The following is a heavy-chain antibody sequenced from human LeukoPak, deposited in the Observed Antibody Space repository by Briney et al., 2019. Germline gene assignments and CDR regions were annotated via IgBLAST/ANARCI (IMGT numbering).Heavy chain of an antibody. J-gene: IGHJ6*03. D-gene: IGHD3-22*01. CDR2: IYTSGST. Sequence: SETLSLTCTVSGGSISSYYWSWIRQPAGKGLEWIGRIYTSGSTNYNPSLKSRVTMSVDTSKNQFSLKLSSVTAADTAVYYCARDSNYYDSSGYYPNYYYYYMDVWGKGTTVTVSS. CDR1: GGSISSYY. V-gene: IGHV4-4*07. CDR3: ARDSNYYDSSGYYPNYYYYYMDV.